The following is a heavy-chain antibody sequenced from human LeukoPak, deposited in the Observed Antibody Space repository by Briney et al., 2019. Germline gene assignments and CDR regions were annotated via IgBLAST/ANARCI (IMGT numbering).Heavy chain of an antibody. D-gene: IGHD1-26*01. CDR3: ATGGSYYPPLFDY. J-gene: IGHJ4*02. CDR1: GFTFSSYA. CDR2: ISGSGGNT. V-gene: IGHV3-23*01. Sequence: GGSLRLSCAASGFTFSSYAMSWVRQAPGKGLEWVSGISGSGGNTYYADSVKGRFTISRDNSNNTLYLQMSSLRAEDTAVYYCATGGSYYPPLFDYWGQGTLVTVSS.